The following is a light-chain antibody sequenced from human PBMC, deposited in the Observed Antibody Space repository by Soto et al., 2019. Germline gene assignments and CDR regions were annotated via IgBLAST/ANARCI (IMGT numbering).Light chain of an antibody. CDR1: QTVRNNY. CDR3: QQRTDWPPWT. Sequence: EFVLTQSPGTLSLSPGERVTLSCRASQTVRNNYLAWYQQKPGQAPRLLIYGASNRATGIPDRFSGSGSGTDFTLTISSLEPEDFAVYYCQQRTDWPPWTFGQGTKVDIK. J-gene: IGKJ1*01. CDR2: GAS. V-gene: IGKV3D-20*02.